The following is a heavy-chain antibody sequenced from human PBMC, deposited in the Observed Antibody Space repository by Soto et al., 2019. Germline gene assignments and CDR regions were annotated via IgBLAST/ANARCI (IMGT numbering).Heavy chain of an antibody. D-gene: IGHD6-19*01. CDR2: IYPGDSDT. J-gene: IGHJ6*02. Sequence: GESLKISCNGSGYSFTGYWIGWVRQMPGKGLEWMGIIYPGDSDTRYSPSFQGQVTISADKSISTAYLQWSSLKASDTAMYYCARYSSGSNYGMDVWGQGTTVTVSS. CDR3: ARYSSGSNYGMDV. V-gene: IGHV5-51*01. CDR1: GYSFTGYW.